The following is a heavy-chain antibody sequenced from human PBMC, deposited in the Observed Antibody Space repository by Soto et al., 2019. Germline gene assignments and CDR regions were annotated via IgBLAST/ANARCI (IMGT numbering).Heavy chain of an antibody. D-gene: IGHD3-22*01. Sequence: QVQLVESGAEVKKPGASVKVSCKASGYTFTNYGISWVRQAPGQGLEWMGWISGYNGNRKYAQKFQGRVTMTTDTPTNTAYMELRSLRSDDTAVYYCARDREYYYDSSGNYYYHYGMDVWGQGTTVIVS. CDR3: ARDREYYYDSSGNYYYHYGMDV. J-gene: IGHJ6*02. CDR1: GYTFTNYG. CDR2: ISGYNGNR. V-gene: IGHV1-18*04.